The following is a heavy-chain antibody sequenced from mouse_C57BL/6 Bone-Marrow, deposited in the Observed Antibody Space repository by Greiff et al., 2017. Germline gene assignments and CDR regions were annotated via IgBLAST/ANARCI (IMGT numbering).Heavy chain of an antibody. Sequence: EVQRVESGGGLVKPGGSLKLSCAASGFTFSSYTMSWVRQTPEKRLQWVAAISGGGGNTYYPDSVKGRFPISRDKDKNILYLQMSSLRSEDTALYFCSRQVTTVLATKYFDVWGTGTTVTVSS. CDR1: GFTFSSYT. V-gene: IGHV5-9*01. J-gene: IGHJ1*03. D-gene: IGHD1-1*01. CDR3: SRQVTTVLATKYFDV. CDR2: ISGGGGNT.